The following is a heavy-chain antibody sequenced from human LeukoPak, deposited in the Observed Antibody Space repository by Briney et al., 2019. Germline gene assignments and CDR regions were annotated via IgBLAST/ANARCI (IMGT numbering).Heavy chain of an antibody. CDR3: AKDSYSSYVDDFDY. D-gene: IGHD4-11*01. V-gene: IGHV3-23*01. Sequence: GGSLRLSCAACGFTFSRCAMSWVRQAPGKGLEWVSAISGSGGSTYYADSVKGRFTISRDNSKNTLYLQMNSLRAEDTAVYYCAKDSYSSYVDDFDYWGQGTLVTVSS. J-gene: IGHJ4*02. CDR1: GFTFSRCA. CDR2: ISGSGGST.